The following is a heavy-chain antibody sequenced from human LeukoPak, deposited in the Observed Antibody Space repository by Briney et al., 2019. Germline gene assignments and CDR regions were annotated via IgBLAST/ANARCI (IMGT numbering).Heavy chain of an antibody. V-gene: IGHV3-23*01. Sequence: GGSLRLSCAVSGITLSNYGRSWVRQAPGKELEWVAGISDSAGRTNDAESGKGRFTISRDNPKNTLYLQMNSLRAEDTAVYFCAKRGVVIRVILVGFHREASYFDSWGQGALVTVSS. D-gene: IGHD3-22*01. CDR2: ISDSAGRT. J-gene: IGHJ4*02. CDR1: GITLSNYG. CDR3: AKRGVVIRVILVGFHREASYFDS.